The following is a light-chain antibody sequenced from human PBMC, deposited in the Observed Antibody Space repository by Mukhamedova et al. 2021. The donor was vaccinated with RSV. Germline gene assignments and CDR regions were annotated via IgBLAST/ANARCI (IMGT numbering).Light chain of an antibody. Sequence: WYQRRVHGKAPQLLIYGASTLQRGVPSRFSGSGSGTYFTLTITSLQPEDFGNYYCQHSSGTPRTFGQGTKVEV. V-gene: IGKV1-39*01. J-gene: IGKJ1*01. CDR2: GAS. CDR3: QHSSGTPRT.